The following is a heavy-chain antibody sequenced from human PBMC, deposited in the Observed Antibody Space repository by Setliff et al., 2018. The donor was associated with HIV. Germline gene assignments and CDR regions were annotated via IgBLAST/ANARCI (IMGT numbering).Heavy chain of an antibody. Sequence: GESLKISCKGSGYSFTSYWIVWARQMPGKGLEWMGIIYPGDSDTRYSPSFQGQVTISVDKSINTAYLQWSSLKASDTAMYCCARLAFWGGLPAAIPNYYYYMDVWGKGTTVTVSS. CDR1: GYSFTSYW. D-gene: IGHD2-2*01. CDR2: IYPGDSDT. V-gene: IGHV5-51*01. J-gene: IGHJ6*03. CDR3: ARLAFWGGLPAAIPNYYYYMDV.